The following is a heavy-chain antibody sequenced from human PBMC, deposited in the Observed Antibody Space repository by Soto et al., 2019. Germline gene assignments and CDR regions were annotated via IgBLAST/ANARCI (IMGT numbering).Heavy chain of an antibody. D-gene: IGHD3-22*01. V-gene: IGHV4-4*02. J-gene: IGHJ4*02. CDR3: ARERNYYDSDGYIFFDH. CDR1: YGSITNTNW. CDR2: IYHTGST. Sequence: PSETLSLTCTVSYGSITNTNWWTWVRQTPGKGLEWLGEIYHTGSTKYNPSLQSRVTMSVDKSKNQFSLKLTSVTAADTAVYYCARERNYYDSDGYIFFDHWGQGTLVTVSS.